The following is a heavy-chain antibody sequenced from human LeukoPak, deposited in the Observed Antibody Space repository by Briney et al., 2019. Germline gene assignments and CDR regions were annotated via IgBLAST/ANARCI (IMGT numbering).Heavy chain of an antibody. Sequence: PGGSLRLSCAASGFTFSSYAMSWVRQAPGKGLEWVSAISGSGGSTYYADSGKGRFTISRDNSKNTLYLQMNSLRAEDTAVYYCAKDAEYYDILTGTPGFQHWGQGTLVTVSS. CDR3: AKDAEYYDILTGTPGFQH. J-gene: IGHJ1*01. D-gene: IGHD3-9*01. CDR2: ISGSGGST. V-gene: IGHV3-23*01. CDR1: GFTFSSYA.